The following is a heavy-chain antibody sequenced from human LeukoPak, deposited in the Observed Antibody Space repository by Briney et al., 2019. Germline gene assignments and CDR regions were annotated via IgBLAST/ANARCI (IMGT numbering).Heavy chain of an antibody. Sequence: GGSLRLSCAASGFAFSTYWMHWVRQAPGRGLVWVSRINSGGDSITYADSVKGRFTISRDNAKNTLYLQINSLRAEDTAVYYCARVGEVVPAGIDYWGQGTLVTVSS. V-gene: IGHV3-74*03. D-gene: IGHD2-2*01. CDR2: INSGGDSI. J-gene: IGHJ4*02. CDR1: GFAFSTYW. CDR3: ARVGEVVPAGIDY.